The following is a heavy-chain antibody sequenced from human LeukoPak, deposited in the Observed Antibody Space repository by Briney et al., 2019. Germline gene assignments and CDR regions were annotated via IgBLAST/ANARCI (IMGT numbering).Heavy chain of an antibody. D-gene: IGHD3-22*01. J-gene: IGHJ4*02. V-gene: IGHV5-51*01. CDR1: GYSFTSYW. CDR3: ARLTYESSGYSFLDY. Sequence: GESLKISCKGSGYSFTSYWIGWVRQMPGKGLEWMGIIYPGDSDTRYSPSFQGQVTISADKSISTAYLQWSSLKASDTAMYYCARLTYESSGYSFLDYWGQGTLVTVSS. CDR2: IYPGDSDT.